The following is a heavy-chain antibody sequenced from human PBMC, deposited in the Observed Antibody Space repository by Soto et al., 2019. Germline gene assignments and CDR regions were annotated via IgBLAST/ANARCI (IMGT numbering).Heavy chain of an antibody. Sequence: QVQLVQSGAEVKKPGASVKVSCKASGYTFTSYGISSVRQAPGQGLEWMGWISAYNGNTNDAQKLQGRVTMTTDTSTSTAYMELRGLRSDDTAVYSCARDGVNTATGYYYGMDVWGQGTTVTVPS. CDR3: ARDGVNTATGYYYGMDV. J-gene: IGHJ6*02. CDR2: ISAYNGNT. V-gene: IGHV1-18*01. D-gene: IGHD5-18*01. CDR1: GYTFTSYG.